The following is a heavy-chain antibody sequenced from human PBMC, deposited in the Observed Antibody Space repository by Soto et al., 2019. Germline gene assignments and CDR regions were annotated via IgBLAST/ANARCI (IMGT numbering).Heavy chain of an antibody. D-gene: IGHD3-10*01. CDR2: IYYSGST. CDR3: ARQPYYYNSGTYYAFDI. Sequence: QVQLQESGPGLVKPSQTLSLTCTVSGGSISTGGYYWSWIRQHPGKGLEWIGYIYYSGSTYYNPSLKGRVTISVDTSKNQFSLNLSSVTAADTAVYYCARQPYYYNSGTYYAFDIWGQGTMVTVSS. CDR1: GGSISTGGYY. V-gene: IGHV4-31*03. J-gene: IGHJ3*02.